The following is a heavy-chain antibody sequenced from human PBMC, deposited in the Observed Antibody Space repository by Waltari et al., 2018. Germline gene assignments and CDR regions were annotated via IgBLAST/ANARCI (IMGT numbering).Heavy chain of an antibody. CDR3: AREWGVMIGTAAYYLDH. CDR2: ISGGSSYT. J-gene: IGHJ4*02. D-gene: IGHD3-16*01. Sequence: EVQLVGSGGGLVKPGGSLRLSCAASGLTFSSYTRNWVRQAPGKGLEWVSSISGGSSYTYYADSVKGRFTISRDNVKNSLYLQMNSLRVEDTAVYYCAREWGVMIGTAAYYLDHWTQGTLVTVSS. CDR1: GLTFSSYT. V-gene: IGHV3-21*02.